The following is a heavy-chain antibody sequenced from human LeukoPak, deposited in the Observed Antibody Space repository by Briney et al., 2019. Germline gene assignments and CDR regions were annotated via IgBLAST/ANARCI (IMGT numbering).Heavy chain of an antibody. D-gene: IGHD4-23*01. CDR3: AKPFQYDYGGNRAPLDY. CDR1: GFTFSSYA. CDR2: ISGSGGST. J-gene: IGHJ4*02. V-gene: IGHV3-23*01. Sequence: AGGSQRLSCAASGFTFSSYAMSWVRQAPGKGLEWVSAISGSGGSTYYAHSVKGRFTISRDNSKNTLYLQMNSLRAEDTAVYYCAKPFQYDYGGNRAPLDYWGQGTLVTVSS.